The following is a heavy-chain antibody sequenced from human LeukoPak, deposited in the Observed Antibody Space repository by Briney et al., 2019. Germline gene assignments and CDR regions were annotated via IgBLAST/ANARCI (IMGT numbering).Heavy chain of an antibody. CDR1: VYTFTRYD. Sequence: SSETVSYTDSVYTFTRYDINWVRQAPRHGLEWMGWMNPNSGTIAYAQKFQSRVTITMNTSINTAYMELSSLTSEDTAMYYCARGRATVTTLWRDPWGQGTLVAVSS. CDR2: MNPNSGTI. V-gene: IGHV1-8*03. CDR3: ARGRATVTTLWRDP. D-gene: IGHD4-11*01. J-gene: IGHJ5*02.